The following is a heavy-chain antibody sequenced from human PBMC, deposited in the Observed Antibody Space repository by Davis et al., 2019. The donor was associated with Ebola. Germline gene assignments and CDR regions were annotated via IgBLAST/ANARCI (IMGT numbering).Heavy chain of an antibody. Sequence: SETLSLTCAVYGGSFSGYYWSWIRQPPGKGLEWIGEINHSGSTNYNPSLKSRVTISVDTSKNQFSLKLSSVTAADKAVYYCARVSWGFIDYWGKGTLVTVSS. CDR3: ARVSWGFIDY. CDR2: INHSGST. CDR1: GGSFSGYY. J-gene: IGHJ4*02. D-gene: IGHD3-10*01. V-gene: IGHV4-34*01.